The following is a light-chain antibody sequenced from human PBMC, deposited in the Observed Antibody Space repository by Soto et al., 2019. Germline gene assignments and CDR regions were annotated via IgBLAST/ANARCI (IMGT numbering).Light chain of an antibody. V-gene: IGLV1-51*01. CDR1: SSNVGNNY. CDR2: DNN. CDR3: QTWDSLLNSAL. J-gene: IGLJ3*02. Sequence: QSVLTHPPPVSSAPGQKVTISSLGSSSNVGNNYVSWYQHVPGTAPKLLIYDNNRRLSGIPDRFSGSKSGTSATLGITGLQTGDEADYYCQTWDSLLNSALFGGGTKVTVL.